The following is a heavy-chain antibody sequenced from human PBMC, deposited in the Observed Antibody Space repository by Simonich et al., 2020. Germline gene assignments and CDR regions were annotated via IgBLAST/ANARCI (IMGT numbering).Heavy chain of an antibody. CDR1: GFTFSSYA. CDR3: AKDLGERITMIVVVIDAFDI. D-gene: IGHD3-22*01. Sequence: GGGLVQPGGSLRLSCAASGFTFSSYAMSWVRQAPGKGLEWDSAISGSGRSTYYADSVKGRFTISRDKSKNTLYLQMNSLRAEDTAVYYCAKDLGERITMIVVVIDAFDIWGQGTMVTVSS. CDR2: ISGSGRST. V-gene: IGHV3-23*01. J-gene: IGHJ3*02.